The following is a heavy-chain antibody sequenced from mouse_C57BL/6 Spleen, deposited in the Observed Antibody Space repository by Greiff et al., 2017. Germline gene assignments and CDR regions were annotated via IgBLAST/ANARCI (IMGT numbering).Heavy chain of an antibody. V-gene: IGHV3-6*01. J-gene: IGHJ3*01. D-gene: IGHD2-4*01. CDR1: GYSITSGYY. CDR2: ISYDGSN. CDR3: ARDGGDYGTWFAY. Sequence: EVKLEESGPGLVKPSQSLSLTCSVTGYSITSGYYWNWIRQFPGNKLEWMGYISYDGSNNYNPSLKNRISITRDTSKNQFFLKLNSVTTEDTATYYCARDGGDYGTWFAYWGQGTLVTVSA.